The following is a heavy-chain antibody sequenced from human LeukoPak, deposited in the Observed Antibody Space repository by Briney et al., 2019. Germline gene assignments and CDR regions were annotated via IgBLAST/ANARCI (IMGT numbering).Heavy chain of an antibody. J-gene: IGHJ4*02. Sequence: EASVKVSCKPSGYTFTSYGINWVRQAPGQGLEWMGWINTHNANTNYAQKLQGRAIMTTDTSTSTAYMELRSLRSDDTAVYYCARDPYPYYYDSSGQKSYYLDYWGQGTLVTVSS. CDR3: ARDPYPYYYDSSGQKSYYLDY. V-gene: IGHV1-18*01. D-gene: IGHD3-22*01. CDR2: INTHNANT. CDR1: GYTFTSYG.